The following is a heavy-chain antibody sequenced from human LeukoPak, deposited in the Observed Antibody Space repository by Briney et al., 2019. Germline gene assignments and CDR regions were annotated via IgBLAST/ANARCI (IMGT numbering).Heavy chain of an antibody. CDR2: INPTTGVT. V-gene: IGHV1-2*02. J-gene: IGHJ6*03. D-gene: IGHD3/OR15-3a*01. CDR3: ARWTENYYYYYMDV. CDR1: GYTFTDYY. Sequence: ASVKVSCKASGYTFTDYYIHWVRQAPGQGLQWMGWINPTTGVTSYAQNFQGRVTMTTDTSISTAYMELRSLRSDDTAVYYCARWTENYYYYYMDVWGKGTTVTISS.